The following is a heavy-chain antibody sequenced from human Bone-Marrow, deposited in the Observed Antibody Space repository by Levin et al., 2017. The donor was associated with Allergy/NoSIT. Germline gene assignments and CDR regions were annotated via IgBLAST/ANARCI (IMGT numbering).Heavy chain of an antibody. CDR2: SSSSGAST. V-gene: IGHV3-21*01. J-gene: IGHJ4*02. D-gene: IGHD1-26*01. Sequence: KPGGSLRLSCATSGFTFSDYWMHWVRQAPGKGLQWVSSSSSSGASTYYADSVKGRFTISKDNANNVLYLQMDSLRAEDTAIYYCGSSASIDYWGQGTLVTVSS. CDR3: GSSASIDY. CDR1: GFTFSDYW.